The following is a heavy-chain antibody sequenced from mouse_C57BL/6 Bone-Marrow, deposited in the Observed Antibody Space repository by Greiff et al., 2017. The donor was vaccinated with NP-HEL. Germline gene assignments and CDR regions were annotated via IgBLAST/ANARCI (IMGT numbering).Heavy chain of an antibody. CDR1: GYTFTSYL. Sequence: VKLQQPGAELVKPGASVKLSCKASGYTFTSYLMHWVTQRPGRGLEWIGRIDPNSGGTKYNEKFKSKATLTVDKHSSAAYMQLNSLTSEDAAVYYCARYYYGSSSFDYWGQGTTLTVSS. D-gene: IGHD1-1*01. CDR2: IDPNSGGT. J-gene: IGHJ2*01. CDR3: ARYYYGSSSFDY. V-gene: IGHV1-72*01.